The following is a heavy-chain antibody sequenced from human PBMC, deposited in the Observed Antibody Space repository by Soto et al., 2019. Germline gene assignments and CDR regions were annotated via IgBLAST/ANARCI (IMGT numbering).Heavy chain of an antibody. Sequence: EVQLLESGGGVVQPGGSLRLSCVASGFNFKKFAMSCVRQAPGEGLEWVSGISCSGGSTSYADSVKGRFSIARDDSTNTLSLQMNNLRVEDTAQYYCAKADGEQWLLPHLDKWGQGTLVTVS. CDR2: ISCSGGST. J-gene: IGHJ4*02. D-gene: IGHD6-19*01. V-gene: IGHV3-23*01. CDR3: AKADGEQWLLPHLDK. CDR1: GFNFKKFA.